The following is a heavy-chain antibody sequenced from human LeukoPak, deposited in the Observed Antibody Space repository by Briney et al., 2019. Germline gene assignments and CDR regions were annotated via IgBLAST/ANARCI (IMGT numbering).Heavy chain of an antibody. D-gene: IGHD3-10*01. CDR3: ARSLRFQTGCFDP. CDR1: GCTFSSYA. V-gene: IGHV1-69*13. J-gene: IGHJ5*02. Sequence: SEKVSCKASGCTFSSYAISWVRQAPGQGLEWMGGIIPIFGTANYAQKFQGRVTITADESTSTAYMELSSLRSEDTAVYYCARSLRFQTGCFDPGGQGTLVTVSS. CDR2: IIPIFGTA.